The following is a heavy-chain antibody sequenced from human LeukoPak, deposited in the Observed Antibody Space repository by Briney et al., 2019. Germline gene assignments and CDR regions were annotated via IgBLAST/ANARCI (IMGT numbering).Heavy chain of an antibody. Sequence: GGSLRLSCAASGFTFSGYWMSWVRQAPGKGLEWVANIKQDGGEKYYVDSVKGRFTISRDNAKNSLFLQMNTLRGEDTAVYYCARGSSPGYHDYIWGSYPRYWGQGTLVTVSS. J-gene: IGHJ4*02. CDR3: ARGSSPGYHDYIWGSYPRY. CDR2: IKQDGGEK. V-gene: IGHV3-7*05. D-gene: IGHD3-16*02. CDR1: GFTFSGYW.